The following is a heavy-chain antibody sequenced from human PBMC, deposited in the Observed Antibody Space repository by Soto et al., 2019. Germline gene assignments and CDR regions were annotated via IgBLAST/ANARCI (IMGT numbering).Heavy chain of an antibody. CDR2: TYYRSRWYS. D-gene: IGHD2-15*01. CDR1: GDTVSSNSFA. CDR3: ARSEEDSDYYYYGMDV. V-gene: IGHV6-1*01. Sequence: SQTLSLTFVGSGDTVSSNSFAWNWVRQSPSRGLEWLGRTYYRSRWYSDYAVSVRSRIDINAETSKNQVSLQLNSVTPEDTAVYYCARSEEDSDYYYYGMDVWGQGTTVTV. J-gene: IGHJ6*02.